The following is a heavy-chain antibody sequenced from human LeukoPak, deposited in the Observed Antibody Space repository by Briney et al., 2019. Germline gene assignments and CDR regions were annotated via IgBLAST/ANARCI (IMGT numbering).Heavy chain of an antibody. J-gene: IGHJ5*02. D-gene: IGHD3-10*01. CDR2: INPKSGGA. CDR1: GYTFTNYY. Sequence: GASVKVSCKTSGYTFTNYYINWVRQAPGQGPEWMGWINPKSGGANYAQKFQGRVTMTRDTSISTAYMELSRLRSDDTAVYYCARYQISGSGSYNWFDPWGQGTLVTVSS. CDR3: ARYQISGSGSYNWFDP. V-gene: IGHV1-2*02.